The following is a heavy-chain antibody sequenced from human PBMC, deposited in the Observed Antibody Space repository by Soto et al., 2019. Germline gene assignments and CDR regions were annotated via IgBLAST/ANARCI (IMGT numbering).Heavy chain of an antibody. CDR3: ARESSYYDSSGYYYSYGMDV. V-gene: IGHV1-18*01. D-gene: IGHD3-22*01. J-gene: IGHJ6*02. CDR1: GYTFTSYG. CDR2: ISAYNGNT. Sequence: RASVKVSCKASGYTFTSYGISWVRQAPGQGLEWMGWISAYNGNTNYAQKLQGRVTMTTDTSTSTAYMELRSLRSDDTAVYYCARESSYYDSSGYYYSYGMDVWGQGTTVTVSS.